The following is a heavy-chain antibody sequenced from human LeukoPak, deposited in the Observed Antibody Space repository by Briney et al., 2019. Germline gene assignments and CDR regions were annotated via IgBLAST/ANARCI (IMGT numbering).Heavy chain of an antibody. J-gene: IGHJ3*02. CDR2: INPSGGST. CDR3: ASSGSYGSAFDI. D-gene: IGHD1-26*01. Sequence: ASVRVSCKASGYTFTSYYMHWVRQAPGQGLEWMGIINPSGGSTSYAQKFQGRVTMTRDMSTSTVYMELSSLRSEDTAVYYCASSGSYGSAFDIWGQGTMVTVSS. CDR1: GYTFTSYY. V-gene: IGHV1-46*01.